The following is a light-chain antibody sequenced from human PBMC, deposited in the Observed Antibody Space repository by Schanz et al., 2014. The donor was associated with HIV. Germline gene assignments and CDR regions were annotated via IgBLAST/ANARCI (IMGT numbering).Light chain of an antibody. Sequence: QSVLTQPPSVSAAPGQRVTISCSGHSYSIGNNYVSWFQQLPGTAPKLLIYDNNKRPSGIPDRFSGSKSGTSATLGITGLQTGDEADYYCGTWDGSLSAGYMIFGGGTKLTVL. CDR3: GTWDGSLSAGYMI. CDR2: DNN. CDR1: SYSIGNNY. V-gene: IGLV1-51*01. J-gene: IGLJ2*01.